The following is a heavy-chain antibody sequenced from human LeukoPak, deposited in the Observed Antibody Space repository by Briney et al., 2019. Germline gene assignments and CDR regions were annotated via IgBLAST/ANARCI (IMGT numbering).Heavy chain of an antibody. CDR1: GFTFGDYA. Sequence: GGSLRLSCTASGFTFGDYAMSWFRQAPGKGLEWVGFIRSKAYGGTTEYAASVKGRFTISRDDSKSIAYLQMNSLETEDTAVYYCTRRFLEWLGYYYYMDVWGKGTTVTVSS. V-gene: IGHV3-49*03. D-gene: IGHD3-3*01. CDR3: TRRFLEWLGYYYYMDV. J-gene: IGHJ6*03. CDR2: IRSKAYGGTT.